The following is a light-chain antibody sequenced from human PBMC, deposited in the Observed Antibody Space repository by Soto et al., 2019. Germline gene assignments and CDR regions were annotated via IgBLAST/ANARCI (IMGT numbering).Light chain of an antibody. CDR2: EVS. Sequence: QSALTQPASVSGSPGQSITISCTGTSSDVGGCNYVSWYQQHPGKAPKLLIYEVSNRPSGVSNRFSGSKSGNTASLTISGLQAEDDADYYCNSYTSKSTGVFGTGTKLTVL. V-gene: IGLV2-14*01. CDR1: SSDVGGCNY. J-gene: IGLJ1*01. CDR3: NSYTSKSTGV.